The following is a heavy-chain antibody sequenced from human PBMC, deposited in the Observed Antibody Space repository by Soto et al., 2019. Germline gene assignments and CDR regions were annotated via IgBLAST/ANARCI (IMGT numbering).Heavy chain of an antibody. CDR3: ATEAQGYCSGGSCYSIRAFDI. CDR1: RYTLTELS. J-gene: IGHJ3*02. V-gene: IGHV1-24*01. D-gene: IGHD2-15*01. Sequence: ASVKVSCKVSRYTLTELSMHWVRQAPGKGLEWMGGFDPEDGETIYAQKFQGRVTMTEDTSTDTAYMELSSLRSEDTAVYYCATEAQGYCSGGSCYSIRAFDIWGQGTMVTVSS. CDR2: FDPEDGET.